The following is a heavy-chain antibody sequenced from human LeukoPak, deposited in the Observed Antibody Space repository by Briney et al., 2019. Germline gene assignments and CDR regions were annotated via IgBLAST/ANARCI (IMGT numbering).Heavy chain of an antibody. D-gene: IGHD3-22*01. CDR2: ISDDGRSK. Sequence: GGSLRLSCAASGFSFISYGMHWVRQAPGKGLEWVGVISDDGRSKDYADSVKGRFTISRDNSKDTLYLQMNSLRDEDTAVYYCAKTNGYYDLWGQGTLVIVSS. CDR3: AKTNGYYDL. CDR1: GFSFISYG. V-gene: IGHV3-30*18. J-gene: IGHJ4*02.